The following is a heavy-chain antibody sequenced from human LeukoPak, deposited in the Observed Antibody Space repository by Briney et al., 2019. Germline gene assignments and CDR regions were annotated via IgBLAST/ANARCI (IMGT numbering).Heavy chain of an antibody. D-gene: IGHD3/OR15-3a*01. CDR2: ISYDGDDQ. J-gene: IGHJ4*02. V-gene: IGHV3-30*18. Sequence: GGSLRLSCAASGFTFSSHGMHWVRQAPGKGLEWVAVISYDGDDQYYADSVKGRFTISRGNSVNTLYLQMNSLRGEDTAVYYCPKEFWTGYQYFDYWGQGTLVTVSS. CDR1: GFTFSSHG. CDR3: PKEFWTGYQYFDY.